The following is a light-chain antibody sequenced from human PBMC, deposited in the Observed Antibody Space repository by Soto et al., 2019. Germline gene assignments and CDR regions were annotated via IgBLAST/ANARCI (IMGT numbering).Light chain of an antibody. V-gene: IGKV1-5*01. CDR3: QQYSSRST. J-gene: IGKJ1*01. Sequence: QMTQFPSTLSASVGDRVTITCRASHSISSWLAWYQQKPGKAPILLIYDASSLQSGVPSRFSGSGFGTEFTLTISSLQPGDFATYYCQQYSSRSTFGQGTKVDI. CDR2: DAS. CDR1: HSISSW.